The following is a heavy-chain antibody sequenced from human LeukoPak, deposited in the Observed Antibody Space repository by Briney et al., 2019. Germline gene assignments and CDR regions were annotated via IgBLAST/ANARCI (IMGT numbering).Heavy chain of an antibody. V-gene: IGHV4-34*01. J-gene: IGHJ3*02. CDR2: INHSGST. CDR1: GGSFSGYY. D-gene: IGHD6-19*01. CDR3: ARGSGWYSGAFDI. Sequence: SETLSLTCAVYGGSFSGYYWSWIRQPPGKGLEWIGEINHSGSTDYNPSLKSRVTISVDTSKNQFSLKLSSVTAADTAVYYCARGSGWYSGAFDIWGQGTMVTVSS.